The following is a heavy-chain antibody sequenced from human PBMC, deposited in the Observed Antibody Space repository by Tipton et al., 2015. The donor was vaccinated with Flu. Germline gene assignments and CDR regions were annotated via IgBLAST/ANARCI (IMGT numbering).Heavy chain of an antibody. Sequence: AASGFTFDDYAMHWVRQAPGKGLEWVSGISWNSGSIGYADSVKGRFTISRDNAKNSLYLQMNSLRAEDTALYYCAKSGVAGFPPWYLDLWGRGTLVTVSS. J-gene: IGHJ2*01. CDR1: GFTFDDYA. V-gene: IGHV3-9*01. CDR2: ISWNSGSI. CDR3: AKSGVAGFPPWYLDL. D-gene: IGHD6-19*01.